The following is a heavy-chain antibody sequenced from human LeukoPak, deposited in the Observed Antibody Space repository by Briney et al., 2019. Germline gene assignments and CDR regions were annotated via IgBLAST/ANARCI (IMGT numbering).Heavy chain of an antibody. D-gene: IGHD3-22*01. CDR1: GGSISGYS. J-gene: IGHJ5*02. V-gene: IGHV4-59*08. Sequence: SETLSLTCTVSGGSISGYSWTWIRQPPGQGLEWIGYFHNSRTTSYNPSLTGRVIISVDTAMDQISLKLNSVTAADTAVYYCARQYGYYDNSGYYYGGWFDPWGQGTLVTVSS. CDR2: FHNSRTT. CDR3: ARQYGYYDNSGYYYGGWFDP.